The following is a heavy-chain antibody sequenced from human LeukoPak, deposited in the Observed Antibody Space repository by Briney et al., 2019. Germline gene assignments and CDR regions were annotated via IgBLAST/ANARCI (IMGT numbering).Heavy chain of an antibody. CDR3: ARGTASDY. D-gene: IGHD5-18*01. V-gene: IGHV3-21*01. CDR1: GFTFSSYS. Sequence: GGSLRLSCAASGFTFSSYSMNWVRQAPGKGLEWVSSISSSYIYYADSVKGRFTISRDNAKNSLYLQMNSLRAEDTAVYYCARGTASDYWGQGTLVTVSS. J-gene: IGHJ4*02. CDR2: ISSSYI.